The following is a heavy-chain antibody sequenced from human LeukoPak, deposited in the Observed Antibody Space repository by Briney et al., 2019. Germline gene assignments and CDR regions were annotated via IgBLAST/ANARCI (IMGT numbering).Heavy chain of an antibody. D-gene: IGHD2-21*01. J-gene: IGHJ4*02. CDR2: IRYDGSNK. V-gene: IGHV3-30*02. CDR1: GFSFSDYG. Sequence: TGGSLRLSCGASGFSFSDYGMHWVRQAPGKGLEWVAFIRYDGSNKYYADSVKGRFTISRDNSKDMLYLQMSSLRAEDTAVYYCAKEWEAYCGGDCYSAFDYWGLGTLVTVSS. CDR3: AKEWEAYCGGDCYSAFDY.